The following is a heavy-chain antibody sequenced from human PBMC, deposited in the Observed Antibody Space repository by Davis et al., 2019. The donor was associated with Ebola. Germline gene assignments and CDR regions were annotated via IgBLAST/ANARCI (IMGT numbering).Heavy chain of an antibody. J-gene: IGHJ6*02. CDR1: GGSFSGYY. D-gene: IGHD3-16*01. CDR3: ARLKSLGGYYYYGMDV. CDR2: INHSGST. V-gene: IGHV4-34*01. Sequence: SETLSLTCAVYGGSFSGYYWSWIRQPPGKGLEWIGEINHSGSTNYNPSLKSRVTISVDTSKNQFSLKLSSVTAADTAVYYCARLKSLGGYYYYGMDVWGQGTTVTVSS.